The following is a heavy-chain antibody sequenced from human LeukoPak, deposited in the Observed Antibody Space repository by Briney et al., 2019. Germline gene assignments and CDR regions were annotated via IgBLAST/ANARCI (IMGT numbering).Heavy chain of an antibody. V-gene: IGHV4-59*01. D-gene: IGHD6-19*01. CDR2: IYDSGST. J-gene: IGHJ4*02. CDR1: GGSISNYY. Sequence: ETLSLTCTVSGGSISNYYWNWIRQPPGRGLEWIGYIYDSGSTNYNPSLKSRVTISVDTSKNQFSLRLSSVTAADTAVYYCARVLGGSGWFILEPYFDDWGQGILVTVSS. CDR3: ARVLGGSGWFILEPYFDD.